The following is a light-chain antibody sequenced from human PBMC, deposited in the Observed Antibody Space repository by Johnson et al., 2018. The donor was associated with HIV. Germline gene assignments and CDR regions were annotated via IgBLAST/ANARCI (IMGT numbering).Light chain of an antibody. CDR2: DNN. CDR3: GTWDSSLSASYV. Sequence: QSVLTQPPSVSAAPGQRVTISCSGSSSNIVDNYVSWYQQLPGTAPKLLIYDNNKRPSGIPDRFSGSKSGTSATLGITGLQTGDEADYYCGTWDSSLSASYVVGTVTKVTVL. J-gene: IGLJ1*01. V-gene: IGLV1-51*01. CDR1: SSNIVDNY.